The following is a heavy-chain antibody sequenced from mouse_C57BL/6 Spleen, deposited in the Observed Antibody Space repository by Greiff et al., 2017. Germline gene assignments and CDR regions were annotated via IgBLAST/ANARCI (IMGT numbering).Heavy chain of an antibody. CDR1: GYTFTSYW. CDR2: IYPGSGST. J-gene: IGHJ1*03. V-gene: IGHV1-55*01. Sequence: QVQLQQPGAELVKPGASVKMSCKASGYTFTSYWITWVKQRPGQGLEWIGDIYPGSGSTNYNEKFKSKATLTVDTSSSTAYMQLSSLTSEDSAVYYCARGYYYGISYLNWYFDVWGTGTTVTVSS. CDR3: ARGYYYGISYLNWYFDV. D-gene: IGHD1-1*01.